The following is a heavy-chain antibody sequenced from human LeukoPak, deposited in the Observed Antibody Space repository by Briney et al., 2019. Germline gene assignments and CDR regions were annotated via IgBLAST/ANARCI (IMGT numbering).Heavy chain of an antibody. CDR2: IYSTGST. J-gene: IGHJ4*02. D-gene: IGHD6-19*01. Sequence: PGGSLRLSCAASGFTVSSNYMSWVRQPPGKGLEWVSVIYSTGSTYYAASVKGRFTISRGNSKSTLYLQMNSLRGEDTAVYYCARGSSSGFELDYWGQGTLVTVSS. CDR1: GFTVSSNY. CDR3: ARGSSSGFELDY. V-gene: IGHV3-53*01.